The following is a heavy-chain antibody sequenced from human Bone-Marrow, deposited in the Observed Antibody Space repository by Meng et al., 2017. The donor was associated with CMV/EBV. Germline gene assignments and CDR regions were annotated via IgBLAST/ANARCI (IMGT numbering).Heavy chain of an antibody. CDR3: TTDYPFG. Sequence: GESLKISCGDSGFTFSIHWMSWVRQAPGKGPEWVASIKPDGSEIQYVGSLKGRFTVSRDNARKSLYLQMNSLRAEDTAVYYCTTDYPFGWGQGTLVTVSS. CDR1: GFTFSIHW. D-gene: IGHD3-3*01. CDR2: IKPDGSEI. V-gene: IGHV3-7*03. J-gene: IGHJ4*02.